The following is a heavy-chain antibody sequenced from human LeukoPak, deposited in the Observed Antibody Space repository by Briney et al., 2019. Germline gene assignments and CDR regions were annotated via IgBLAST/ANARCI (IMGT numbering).Heavy chain of an antibody. D-gene: IGHD6-13*01. CDR1: GFTFSSYS. Sequence: GGSLRLSCAASGFTFSSYSMNWVRQAAGKGLEWVSSISSSSSYIYYADSVKGRFTISRDNAKNSLYLQMNSLRAEDTAVYYCARDGGQQLVSFDYWGQGTLVTVSS. V-gene: IGHV3-21*01. CDR3: ARDGGQQLVSFDY. CDR2: ISSSSSYI. J-gene: IGHJ4*02.